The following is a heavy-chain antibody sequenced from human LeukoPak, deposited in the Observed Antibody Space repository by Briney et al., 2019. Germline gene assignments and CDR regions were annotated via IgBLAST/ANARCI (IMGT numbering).Heavy chain of an antibody. V-gene: IGHV3-74*01. CDR1: GFTFSDYW. Sequence: GGSLRLSCAASGFTFSDYWIHWVRQAPGKGLVWVSRINTDGSITNYADSVKGRFTISRDNAKNSLYLQMSNSRAEDTAVYFCARGGGLDVWGQGATVTVSS. J-gene: IGHJ6*02. CDR3: ARGGGLDV. CDR2: INTDGSIT. D-gene: IGHD3-16*01.